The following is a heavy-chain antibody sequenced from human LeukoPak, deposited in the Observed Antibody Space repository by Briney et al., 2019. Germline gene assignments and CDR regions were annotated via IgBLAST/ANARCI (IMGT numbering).Heavy chain of an antibody. Sequence: ASVKVSCKASGCTFTSYDINWVRQATGQGLEWMGWMNPNSGNTGYAQKFQGRVTMTRNTSISTAYMELSSLRSEDTAVYYCVIGSGWINFDYWGQGTLVTVSS. D-gene: IGHD6-19*01. CDR1: GCTFTSYD. J-gene: IGHJ4*02. CDR2: MNPNSGNT. CDR3: VIGSGWINFDY. V-gene: IGHV1-8*01.